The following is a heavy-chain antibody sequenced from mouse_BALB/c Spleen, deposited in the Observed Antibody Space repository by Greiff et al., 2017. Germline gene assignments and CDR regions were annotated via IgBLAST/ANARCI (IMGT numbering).Heavy chain of an antibody. CDR2: IRNKANGYTT. Sequence: EVKLMESGGGLVQPGGSLRLSCATSGFTFTDYYMSWVRQPPGKALEWLGFIRNKANGYTTEYSASVKGRFTISRDKSQSILYLQMNTQRAEDSATYYCARDYDDAMDYWGQGTSVTVSS. D-gene: IGHD2-12*01. J-gene: IGHJ4*01. V-gene: IGHV7-3*02. CDR1: GFTFTDYY. CDR3: ARDYDDAMDY.